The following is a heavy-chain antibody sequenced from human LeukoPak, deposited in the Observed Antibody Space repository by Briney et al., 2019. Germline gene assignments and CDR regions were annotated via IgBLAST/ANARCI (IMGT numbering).Heavy chain of an antibody. CDR1: GFTFDDYD. J-gene: IGHJ1*01. Sequence: PGRSLRLSCASSGFTFDDYDMSWVRQAPGKGLECVSGINWNGGSTGYADSVKRRFTISRDNPKNSLYLQMNSLRAEDTALYYCARDQFPNYGDYVGEYFQHWGQGTLVTVSS. CDR2: INWNGGST. CDR3: ARDQFPNYGDYVGEYFQH. V-gene: IGHV3-20*04. D-gene: IGHD4-17*01.